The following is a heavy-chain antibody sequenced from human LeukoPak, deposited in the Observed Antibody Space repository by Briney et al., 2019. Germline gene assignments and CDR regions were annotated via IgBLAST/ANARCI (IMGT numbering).Heavy chain of an antibody. CDR3: ARVGPYYYDSSGYYNARYYYYYYMDV. Sequence: SETLSLTCSVSGYSISSGYYWAWIRQPPGKGLEWIGTIYHSGNTYYTPSLKSRVTISVDTSKNQFSLKLSSVTAADTAVYYCARVGPYYYDSSGYYNARYYYYYYMDVWGKGTTVTVSS. CDR1: GYSISSGYY. V-gene: IGHV4-38-2*02. D-gene: IGHD3-22*01. J-gene: IGHJ6*03. CDR2: IYHSGNT.